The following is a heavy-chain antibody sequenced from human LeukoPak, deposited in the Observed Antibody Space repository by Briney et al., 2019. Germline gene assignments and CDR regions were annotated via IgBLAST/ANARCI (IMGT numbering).Heavy chain of an antibody. CDR1: GYTFTSYG. V-gene: IGHV1-18*01. CDR3: ARSMDYYDSSGHTENFDY. D-gene: IGHD3-22*01. J-gene: IGHJ4*02. Sequence: ASVEVSCKASGYTFTSYGISWVRQAPGQGLEWMGWISAYNGNTNYAQKLQGRVTMTTDTSTSTAYMELRSLRSDDTAVYYCARSMDYYDSSGHTENFDYWGQGTLVTVSS. CDR2: ISAYNGNT.